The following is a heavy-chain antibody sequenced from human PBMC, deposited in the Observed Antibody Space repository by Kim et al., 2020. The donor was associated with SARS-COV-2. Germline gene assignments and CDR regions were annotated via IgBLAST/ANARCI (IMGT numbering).Heavy chain of an antibody. Sequence: SETLSLTCAVYGGSFSGYYWSWIRQPPGKGLEWIGEINHSGSTNYNPSLKSRVTISVDTSKNQFSLKLSSVTAADTAVYYCARGSPYDSSGYPPWGQGTMVTVSS. J-gene: IGHJ3*01. D-gene: IGHD3-22*01. V-gene: IGHV4-34*01. CDR1: GGSFSGYY. CDR2: INHSGST. CDR3: ARGSPYDSSGYPP.